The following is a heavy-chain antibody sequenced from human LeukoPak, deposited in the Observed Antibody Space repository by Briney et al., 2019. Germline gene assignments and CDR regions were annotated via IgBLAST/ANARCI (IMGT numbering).Heavy chain of an antibody. V-gene: IGHV4-61*08. CDR1: GGSISNGGYY. Sequence: SETLSLTCTVSGGSISNGGYYWSWIRQRPGKGLEWIGYIYYSGSTNYNPSLKSRVTISVDTSKNQFSLKLSSVTAADTAVYYCARGLDYYDSSGPGWMDVWGQGTTVTVSS. D-gene: IGHD3-22*01. J-gene: IGHJ6*02. CDR2: IYYSGST. CDR3: ARGLDYYDSSGPGWMDV.